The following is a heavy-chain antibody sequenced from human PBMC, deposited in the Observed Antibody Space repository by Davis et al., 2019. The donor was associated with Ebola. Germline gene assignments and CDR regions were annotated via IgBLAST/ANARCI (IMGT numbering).Heavy chain of an antibody. CDR2: IYYSGST. CDR3: ARDPTRYYFDN. J-gene: IGHJ4*02. Sequence: MPSETLSLTCTVSDGSISSYYWSWIRQPPGKGLDWIGYIYYSGSTNYNPSLKSRVSISIDTSKKQFSLKLTSVTAADTAVYYCARDPTRYYFDNWGQGTLVTVSS. CDR1: DGSISSYY. V-gene: IGHV4-59*08.